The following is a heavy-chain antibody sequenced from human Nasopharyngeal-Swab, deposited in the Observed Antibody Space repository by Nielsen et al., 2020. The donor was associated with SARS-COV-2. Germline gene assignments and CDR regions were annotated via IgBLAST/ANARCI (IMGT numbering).Heavy chain of an antibody. CDR3: ARGLSGIVPAPILGLGPFYSYYNMDV. CDR2: ISSSSTYI. J-gene: IGHJ6*03. D-gene: IGHD2-2*01. CDR1: GFTFITYN. Sequence: GESLKISCAASGFTFITYNMNWVRQAPGKGLEWVSSISSSSTYIYYADSVKGRFTISRDNAKNSLYLQMNSLRAEDTAVYYCARGLSGIVPAPILGLGPFYSYYNMDVWGKGTTVTVSS. V-gene: IGHV3-21*01.